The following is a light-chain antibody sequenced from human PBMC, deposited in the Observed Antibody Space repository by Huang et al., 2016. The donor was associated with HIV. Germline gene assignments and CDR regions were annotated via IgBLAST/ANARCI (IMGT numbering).Light chain of an antibody. CDR3: QQYNNWPPLT. Sequence: EIVMTQSPATLSVSTGERATLSCRASQSVSSDLAWYQQRPGQAPRRLIDGASTRATGVPARFSGSGSGTEFTLTISSLQSEDFAVYYCQQYNNWPPLTFGGGTKVEIK. V-gene: IGKV3-15*01. CDR2: GAS. J-gene: IGKJ4*01. CDR1: QSVSSD.